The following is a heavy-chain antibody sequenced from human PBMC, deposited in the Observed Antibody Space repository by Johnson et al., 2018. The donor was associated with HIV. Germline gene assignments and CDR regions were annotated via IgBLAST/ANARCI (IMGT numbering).Heavy chain of an antibody. CDR3: AKDAGSGSSWEFAFDI. CDR2: ISYDGSNK. D-gene: IGHD3-10*01. Sequence: QVQLVESGGGVVRPGGSLRLSCAASEFTFDDYGMSWVRQAPGKGLEWVAVISYDGSNKYYADSVKGRFTISRDNSKNMLYLQMNSLRAEDTAVYYCAKDAGSGSSWEFAFDIWGQGTKVTVSS. CDR1: EFTFDDYG. V-gene: IGHV3-30*18. J-gene: IGHJ3*02.